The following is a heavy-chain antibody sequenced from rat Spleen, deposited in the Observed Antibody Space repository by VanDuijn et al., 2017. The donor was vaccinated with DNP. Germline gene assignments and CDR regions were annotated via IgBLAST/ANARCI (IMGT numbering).Heavy chain of an antibody. J-gene: IGHJ2*01. CDR3: TNLRGGYFDY. CDR2: ISYDGGST. V-gene: IGHV5-20*01. CDR1: GFTFSNYY. D-gene: IGHD4-3*01. Sequence: EVQLVESGGGLVQPGRSLKLSCAASGFTFSNYYMAWVRQAPTKGLEWVASISYDGGSTYYRDSVKGRFTISRDNAKSSLYLQMDSLRSEDTATYYCTNLRGGYFDYWGQGVMVTVSS.